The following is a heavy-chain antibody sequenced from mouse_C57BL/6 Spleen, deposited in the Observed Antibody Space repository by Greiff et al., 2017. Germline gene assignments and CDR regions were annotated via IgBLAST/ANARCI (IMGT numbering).Heavy chain of an antibody. V-gene: IGHV1-50*01. J-gene: IGHJ1*03. D-gene: IGHD4-1*01. CDR3: ETNAGPYGYLED. Sequence: QVQLQQPGAELVKPGASVKLSCKASGYTFTSYWMQWVKQRPGQGLEWIGEIDPSDSYTNYNHKFKGKATLTVDTSSSTSYMQLSSLTSEDAAVYYCETNAGPYGYLEDGGKGTTVTVSS. CDR1: GYTFTSYW. CDR2: IDPSDSYT.